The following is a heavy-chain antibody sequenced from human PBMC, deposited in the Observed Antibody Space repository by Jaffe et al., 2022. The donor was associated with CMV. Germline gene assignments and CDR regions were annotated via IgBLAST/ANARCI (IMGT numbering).Heavy chain of an antibody. D-gene: IGHD1-26*01. J-gene: IGHJ4*02. CDR1: GFTFSSYA. Sequence: EVQLVESGGGLVQPGGSLRLSCAASGFTFSSYAMSWVRQAPGKGLEWVSLVSDSGASTYYADSVKGRFTISRDNSKNTLYLQMNTLRAEDTAIYYCAKDWYSGGGFYFDSWGQGTLVTVSS. CDR2: VSDSGAST. CDR3: AKDWYSGGGFYFDS. V-gene: IGHV3-23*04.